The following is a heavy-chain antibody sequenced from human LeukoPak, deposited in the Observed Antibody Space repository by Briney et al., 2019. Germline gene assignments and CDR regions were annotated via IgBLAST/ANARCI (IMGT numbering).Heavy chain of an antibody. V-gene: IGHV4-59*08. CDR3: ASSRSSSWSDYFDY. CDR2: IYYSGST. Sequence: SETLSLTCTVSGGSISSYYWSWIRQPPGKGLEWIGYIYYSGSTNYNPSLKSRVTISVDTSKNQFSLKLSPVTAADTAVYYCASSRSSSWSDYFDYWGQGTLVTVSS. CDR1: GGSISSYY. D-gene: IGHD6-13*01. J-gene: IGHJ4*02.